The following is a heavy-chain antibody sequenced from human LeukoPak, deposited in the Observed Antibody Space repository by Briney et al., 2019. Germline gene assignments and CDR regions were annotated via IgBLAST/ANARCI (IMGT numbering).Heavy chain of an antibody. CDR3: ARVYSSSWYWRHAFDI. CDR2: IYYSGST. D-gene: IGHD6-13*01. Sequence: PSETLSLTCTVSGGSISSSSYYWGWIRQPPGKGLEWIGSIYYSGSTYYNPSLKSRVTISVDTSKNQFSLKLSSVTAADTAVYYCARVYSSSWYWRHAFDIWGQGTMVTVSS. J-gene: IGHJ3*02. V-gene: IGHV4-39*07. CDR1: GGSISSSSYY.